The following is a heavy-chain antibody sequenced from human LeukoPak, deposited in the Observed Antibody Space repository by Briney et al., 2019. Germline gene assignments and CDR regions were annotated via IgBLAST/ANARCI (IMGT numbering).Heavy chain of an antibody. D-gene: IGHD3-10*01. CDR3: GLGSGRSDFDH. CDR2: IKKNIDSGAI. CDR1: GFTFSEAW. Sequence: GGSLRLSCAVSGFTFSEAWMNWVRQAPGKGLEWVARIKKNIDSGAIDYAASVKGRFTISRDDSKNTVYLQMNSLTTEDTAVYYCGLGSGRSDFDHWGQGTLVTVSS. V-gene: IGHV3-15*01. J-gene: IGHJ4*02.